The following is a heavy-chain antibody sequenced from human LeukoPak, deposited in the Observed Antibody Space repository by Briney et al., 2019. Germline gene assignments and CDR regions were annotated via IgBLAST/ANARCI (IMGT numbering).Heavy chain of an antibody. D-gene: IGHD3-10*01. J-gene: IGHJ5*02. CDR3: ARELLWFGELSSNWFDP. CDR1: GFTFSSYA. V-gene: IGHV3-30-3*01. Sequence: GGSLRLSCAASGFTFSSYAMHWVRQAPGKGLEWVAVISYDGSNKYYADSVKGRFTISRDNSKNTLYLQMNSLRAEDTAVYYCARELLWFGELSSNWFDPWGQGTLVTVSS. CDR2: ISYDGSNK.